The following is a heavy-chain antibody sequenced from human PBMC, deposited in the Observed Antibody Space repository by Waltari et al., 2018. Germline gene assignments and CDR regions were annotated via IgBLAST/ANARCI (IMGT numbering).Heavy chain of an antibody. V-gene: IGHV3-23*01. CDR3: TKDGAEWFGEILSSPPPDF. Sequence: DVHLLESVRRVVQPGGSMRLALSSSGFHFRPTVLTWVVQAPGKGLEGVSSINYSGDRPYYANSVKGRFTISRDNSKNTLYLQMGSLAVEDTAIYYCTKDGAEWFGEILSSPPPDFWGQGTQVTVSS. D-gene: IGHD3-10*01. CDR2: INYSGDRP. J-gene: IGHJ4*02. CDR1: GFHFRPTV.